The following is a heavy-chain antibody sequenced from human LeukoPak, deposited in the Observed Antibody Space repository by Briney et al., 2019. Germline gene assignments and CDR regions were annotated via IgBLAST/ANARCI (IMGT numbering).Heavy chain of an antibody. V-gene: IGHV1-69*05. D-gene: IGHD3-3*01. CDR2: IIPIFGTA. CDR1: GGTFSSCG. J-gene: IGHJ4*02. Sequence: SVKVSCKASGGTFSSCGISWVRQAPGQGLEWMGGIIPIFGTANYAQKFQGRVTITTDESTSTAYMELSSLRSEDTAVYYCARGFYYDFWSGYYVYWGQGTLVTVSS. CDR3: ARGFYYDFWSGYYVY.